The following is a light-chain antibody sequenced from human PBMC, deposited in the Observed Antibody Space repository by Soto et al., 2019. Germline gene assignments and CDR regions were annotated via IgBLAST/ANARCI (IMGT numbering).Light chain of an antibody. CDR1: QGFSTW. CDR2: SAS. CDR3: QQANSFPRT. J-gene: IGKJ4*01. Sequence: DIQMTQSPSSVSASVGDRVTITCRASQGFSTWLAWYRRKPERAPELLIYSASSLHSGVPSRFSGSGSGTDFTLTISSLQPEDFATYYCQQANSFPRTFGGGTEVEIK. V-gene: IGKV1-12*01.